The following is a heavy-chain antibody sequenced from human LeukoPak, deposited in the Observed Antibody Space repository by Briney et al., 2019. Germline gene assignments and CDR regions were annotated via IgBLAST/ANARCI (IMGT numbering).Heavy chain of an antibody. V-gene: IGHV4-39*01. Sequence: PSETLSLTCTVSGGSISSSSYYWGWIRQPPGKGLEWIGSIYYSGSTYYNPSLKSRVTISVDTSKNQFSLKLSSVTAADTAVYSCARKYYFDYWGQGTLVTVSS. CDR3: ARKYYFDY. CDR1: GGSISSSSYY. CDR2: IYYSGST. J-gene: IGHJ4*02.